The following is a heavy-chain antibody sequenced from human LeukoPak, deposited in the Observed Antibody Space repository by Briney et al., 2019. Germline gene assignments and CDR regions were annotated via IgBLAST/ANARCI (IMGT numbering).Heavy chain of an antibody. D-gene: IGHD3-22*01. CDR1: GYTFTNYY. V-gene: IGHV1-46*01. J-gene: IGHJ4*02. Sequence: ASVKVSCKTSGYTFTNYYMHWVRQAPGQGLEWMGIINPSGGSTNYAQKLQGRVTMTTDTSTSTAYMELRSLRSDDTAVYYCATSRDHYYDSSGYYYVYDYFDYWGQGTLVTVSS. CDR2: INPSGGST. CDR3: ATSRDHYYDSSGYYYVYDYFDY.